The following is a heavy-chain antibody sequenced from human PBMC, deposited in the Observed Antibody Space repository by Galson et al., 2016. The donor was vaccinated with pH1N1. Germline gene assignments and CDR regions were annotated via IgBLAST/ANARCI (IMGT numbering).Heavy chain of an antibody. D-gene: IGHD3-10*01. CDR3: ARDRGVFDI. CDR1: GYTFINYG. V-gene: IGHV1-18*01. CDR2: ISAYDGHT. Sequence: QSGAEVKKPGESLKVSCKASGYTFINYGIAWVRQAPGQGPEWMGWISAYDGHTDYAQNFQGRVAMTIDTSTSTANMELRSLRSDDTAAYYCARDRGVFDIWGQGTRVTVSS. J-gene: IGHJ3*02.